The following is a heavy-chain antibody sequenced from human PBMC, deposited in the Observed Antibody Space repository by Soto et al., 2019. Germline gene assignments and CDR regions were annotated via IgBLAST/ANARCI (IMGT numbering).Heavy chain of an antibody. CDR1: GFTLSSYG. CDR2: IASDGTKE. J-gene: IGHJ6*02. D-gene: IGHD3-10*01. Sequence: GGSLRLSCEVSGFTLSSYGMHWVRQAPGKGLEWVGAIASDGTKESYGDSVKGRFTISRDNPKNTLYLQMNSLRAEDTAVYYCANHGGHYGSTYYYYYGMDVWGQGTKVTVYS. V-gene: IGHV3-30*18. CDR3: ANHGGHYGSTYYYYYGMDV.